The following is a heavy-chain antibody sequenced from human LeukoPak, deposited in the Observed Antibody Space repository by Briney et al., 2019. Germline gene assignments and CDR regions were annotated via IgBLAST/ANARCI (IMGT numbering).Heavy chain of an antibody. CDR2: IYSGGTT. D-gene: IGHD1-26*01. CDR3: AGGIGGVANIDY. J-gene: IGHJ4*02. Sequence: GGSLRLSCAASGFTVTTTYMNWVRQAPGKGLEGVSVIYSGGTTYYADSVKGRFTISRDKPKNTLYLQMNSLRAEDTAVYYCAGGIGGVANIDYWGQGTLVTVSS. V-gene: IGHV3-66*01. CDR1: GFTVTTTY.